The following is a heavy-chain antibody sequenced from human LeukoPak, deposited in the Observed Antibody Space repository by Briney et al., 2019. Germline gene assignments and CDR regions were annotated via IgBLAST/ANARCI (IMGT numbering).Heavy chain of an antibody. CDR2: IKSKTDGGTT. Sequence: GGSLRLSCAASGFTFSNAWMSWVRQAPGKGLEWVGRIKSKTDGGTTDYAAPVKGRFTISRDDSKNTLYLQMNSLRAEDTAVYYCAKDSGSYSDYWGQGTLVTVSS. D-gene: IGHD1-26*01. CDR3: AKDSGSYSDY. J-gene: IGHJ4*02. CDR1: GFTFSNAW. V-gene: IGHV3-15*01.